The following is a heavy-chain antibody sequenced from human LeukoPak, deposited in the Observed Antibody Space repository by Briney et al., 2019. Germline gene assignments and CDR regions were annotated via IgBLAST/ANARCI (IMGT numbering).Heavy chain of an antibody. CDR1: GGSISSSNW. D-gene: IGHD3-22*01. CDR3: AIMYPMVPGHYYDSSGYYRDAFDI. Sequence: PSGTLSLTCAVSGGSISSSNWWSWVRQPPVKGLEWIGEIYHSGSTNYNPSLKSRVTISVDKSKNQFSLKLSSVTAADTAVYYCAIMYPMVPGHYYDSSGYYRDAFDIWGQGTMVTVSS. V-gene: IGHV4-4*02. CDR2: IYHSGST. J-gene: IGHJ3*02.